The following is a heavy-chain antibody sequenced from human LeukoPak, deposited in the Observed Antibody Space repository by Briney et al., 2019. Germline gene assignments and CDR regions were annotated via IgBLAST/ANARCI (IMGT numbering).Heavy chain of an antibody. CDR1: GYTFTSYY. V-gene: IGHV1-46*01. CDR2: INPSGGST. CDR3: ARVSLDSSGSGHFDY. J-gene: IGHJ4*02. Sequence: ASVKVSCKASGYTFTSYYMHWVRQAPGQGLEWMGIINPSGGSTSYAQKFQGRVTMTRDTSTSTVYMGLSSLRSEDTAVYYCARVSLDSSGSGHFDYWGQGTLVTVSS. D-gene: IGHD3-22*01.